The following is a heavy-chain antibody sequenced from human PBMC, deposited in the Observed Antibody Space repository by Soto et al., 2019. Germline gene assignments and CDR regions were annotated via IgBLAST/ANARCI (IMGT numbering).Heavy chain of an antibody. CDR1: GFTFSSYA. Sequence: QVQLVESGGGVVQPGRSLRLSCAASGFTFSSYALHWVRQAPGKGLEWVAVISYDGSNKYYADSVKGRFTISRDKSKNTLYLQMNSLRAEDTAVYYCARETSGWYKDAFDIWGQVTMVTVSS. V-gene: IGHV3-30-3*01. CDR3: ARETSGWYKDAFDI. CDR2: ISYDGSNK. J-gene: IGHJ3*02. D-gene: IGHD6-19*01.